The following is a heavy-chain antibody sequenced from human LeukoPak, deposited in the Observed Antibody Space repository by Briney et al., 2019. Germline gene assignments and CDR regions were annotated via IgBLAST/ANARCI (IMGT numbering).Heavy chain of an antibody. CDR2: IDVGSYA. J-gene: IGHJ4*02. Sequence: PGESLRLSCAASGFSFSRYGMNWVRQAPGKGLEWVSSIDVGSYAYYVDSVKGRFTISRDNAKNSLYLQMNSLRVEDTAVYYCASEGVVGAAAHFDYWGQGALVTVSS. CDR3: ASEGVVGAAAHFDY. CDR1: GFSFSRYG. D-gene: IGHD1-26*01. V-gene: IGHV3-21*06.